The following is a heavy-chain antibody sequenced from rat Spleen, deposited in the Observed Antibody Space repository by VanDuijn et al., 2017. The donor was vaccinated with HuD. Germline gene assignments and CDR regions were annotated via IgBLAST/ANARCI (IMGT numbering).Heavy chain of an antibody. J-gene: IGHJ2*01. CDR1: GYSIASSYR. CDR3: AAGRYNWNWFAY. D-gene: IGHD1-5*01. V-gene: IGHV3-3*01. CDR2: IDRAGNT. Sequence: EVPLQESGPGLVKPSQSLSLTCSVTGYSIASSYRWTWLRKFPGSRLAWMGYIDRAGNTNYNPSLKSRISITRDTSKNQFFLQVNSVTTEDTATYYCAAGRYNWNWFAYWGQGVMVTVSS.